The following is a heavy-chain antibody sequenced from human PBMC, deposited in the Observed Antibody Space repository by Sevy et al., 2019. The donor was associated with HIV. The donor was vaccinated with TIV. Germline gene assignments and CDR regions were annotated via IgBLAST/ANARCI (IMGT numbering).Heavy chain of an antibody. V-gene: IGHV3-21*01. D-gene: IGHD3-22*01. CDR3: ARDRPTLNYHASSGYNYYFDS. CDR1: GFSFSDYT. J-gene: IGHJ4*02. CDR2: ITGDSSYM. Sequence: GGSLRLSCEASGFSFSDYTMTWVRQAPGKGLEWVSSITGDSSYMYDADSVKGRFTISRDNAKNSLYLHMNGLRAEDTAVYYCARDRPTLNYHASSGYNYYFDSWGQGTLVTVSS.